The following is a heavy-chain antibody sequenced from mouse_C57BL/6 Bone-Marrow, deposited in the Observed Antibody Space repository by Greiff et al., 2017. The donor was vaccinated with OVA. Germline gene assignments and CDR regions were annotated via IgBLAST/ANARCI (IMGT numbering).Heavy chain of an antibody. J-gene: IGHJ1*03. CDR1: GYSFTSGYY. V-gene: IGHV3-6*01. CDR2: KSYDGSN. CDR3: ARVFNWDWYFDV. D-gene: IGHD4-1*02. Sequence: EVKLQESGPGLVKPSQSLSLTCSVTGYSFTSGYYWNWIRQFPGNQLEWMGYKSYDGSNNYNPSLKNRITITRDTSKNQFFLKLNSVTTEDTATYYCARVFNWDWYFDVWGTGTTLTVSS.